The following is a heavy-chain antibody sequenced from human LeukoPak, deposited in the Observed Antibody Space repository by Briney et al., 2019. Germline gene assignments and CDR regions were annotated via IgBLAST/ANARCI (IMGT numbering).Heavy chain of an antibody. V-gene: IGHV4-59*08. CDR3: AGHHPRNTVDF. D-gene: IGHD2-8*02. CDR1: GGSLSSYY. Sequence: SETLSLTCTVSGGSLSSYYWSWIRQPPGKGLEWIAYISDIGIINYNPSLKSRVTISLDTSKNQFSLKLSSVTAADTAVYYCAGHHPRNTVDFWGQGTLVTVSS. CDR2: ISDIGII. J-gene: IGHJ4*02.